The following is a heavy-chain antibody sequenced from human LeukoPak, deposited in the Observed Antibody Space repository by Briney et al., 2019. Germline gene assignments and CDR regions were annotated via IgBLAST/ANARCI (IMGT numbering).Heavy chain of an antibody. V-gene: IGHV1-46*01. Sequence: ASVKVSCKASGYTFTSYHMHWVRQAPGQGLEWMGIINPSGGSTSYAQKFQGRVTMTRDTSTSTVYMELSSLRSEDTAVYYCARGSINYDSSGYYPDWFDPWGQGTLVTVSS. CDR3: ARGSINYDSSGYYPDWFDP. J-gene: IGHJ5*02. CDR2: INPSGGST. D-gene: IGHD3-22*01. CDR1: GYTFTSYH.